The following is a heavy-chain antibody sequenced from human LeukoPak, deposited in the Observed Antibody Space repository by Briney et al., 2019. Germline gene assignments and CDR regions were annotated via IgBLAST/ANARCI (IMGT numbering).Heavy chain of an antibody. V-gene: IGHV4-61*02. CDR2: IYTSGST. J-gene: IGHJ3*02. CDR3: ATNRAGTYDRPFDI. CDR1: GGSISSGSYY. Sequence: SETLSLTCTVSGGSISSGSYYWSWIRQPAGKGLEWIGRIYTSGSTNYNPSLKSRVTISIDTSKNQFSLELSSVTATDTAVYFCATNRAGTYDRPFDIWGQGTMVTVSS. D-gene: IGHD1-26*01.